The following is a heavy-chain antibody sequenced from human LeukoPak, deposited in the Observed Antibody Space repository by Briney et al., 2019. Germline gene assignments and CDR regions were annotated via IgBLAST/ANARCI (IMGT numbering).Heavy chain of an antibody. CDR3: ARLDFSIYLNDY. J-gene: IGHJ4*02. CDR1: GGSISSYY. D-gene: IGHD4-11*01. CDR2: IYYSGST. V-gene: IGHV4-59*01. Sequence: SETLSLTCSVSGGSISSYYWSWIRQPRGKGLEGIGYIYYSGSTDYNPSLKSRVTISVDTSKNQFFLTLDSVTAADTAVYDCARLDFSIYLNDYWGQGTLVTVSS.